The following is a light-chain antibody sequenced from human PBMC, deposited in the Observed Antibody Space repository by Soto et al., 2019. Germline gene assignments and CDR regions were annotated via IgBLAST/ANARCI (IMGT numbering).Light chain of an antibody. V-gene: IGKV3-20*01. CDR3: QHYGSSLWT. Sequence: EIMLTQSPGTLSLSPGERVTLSCRASQSVSSIYLAWYQQKPGQAPRLLIYGASSRATGIPDRFSGSGSGTDFPLTISRLEPEDFAVYYCQHYGSSLWTFGQGTKVEMK. J-gene: IGKJ1*01. CDR1: QSVSSIY. CDR2: GAS.